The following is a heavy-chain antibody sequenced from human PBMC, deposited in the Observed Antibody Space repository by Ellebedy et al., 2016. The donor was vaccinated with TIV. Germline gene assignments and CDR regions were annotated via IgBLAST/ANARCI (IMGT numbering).Heavy chain of an antibody. V-gene: IGHV4-34*01. CDR2: INHSGST. D-gene: IGHD5-24*01. Sequence: SETLSLTCAVYGGSFSGYYWSLIRQTPGKGLEWIVEINHSGSTNYNPSLKSRVTISVDTSKNQLSLKLSSVTAADTAVYYCARGGYVIGREMATMPHFDYWGQGTLVTVSS. CDR3: ARGGYVIGREMATMPHFDY. CDR1: GGSFSGYY. J-gene: IGHJ4*02.